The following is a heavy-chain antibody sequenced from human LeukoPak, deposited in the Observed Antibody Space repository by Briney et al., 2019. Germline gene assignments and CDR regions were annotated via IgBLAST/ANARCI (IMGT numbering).Heavy chain of an antibody. CDR1: GGSLSSYY. V-gene: IGHV4-59*01. D-gene: IGHD3-22*01. CDR2: IYYSGRT. CDR3: ARGSPVVIDY. Sequence: PSETLSLTCTVSGGSLSSYYWSWIRPPPGKGVEWIGYIYYSGRTNYNPSLKSRVTISVDTSKNQFSLELSSVTAADTAVYYCARGSPVVIDYWGQGTLVTVSS. J-gene: IGHJ4*02.